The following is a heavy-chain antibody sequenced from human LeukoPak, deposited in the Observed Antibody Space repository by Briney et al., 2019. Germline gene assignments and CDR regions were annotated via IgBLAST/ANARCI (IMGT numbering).Heavy chain of an antibody. Sequence: ASVKVSCKVSGYTLTELSTHWVRQAPGKGLEWMGGFDPEDGETIYAQKFQGRVTMTEDTSTDTVYMELSSLRSEDTAVYFCAGVDGSPDYWGQGTLVTVSS. D-gene: IGHD2-15*01. V-gene: IGHV1-24*01. CDR3: AGVDGSPDY. CDR1: GYTLTELS. J-gene: IGHJ4*02. CDR2: FDPEDGET.